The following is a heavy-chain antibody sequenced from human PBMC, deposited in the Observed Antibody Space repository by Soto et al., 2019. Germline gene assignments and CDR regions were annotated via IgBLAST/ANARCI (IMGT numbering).Heavy chain of an antibody. CDR1: GFTFSSYA. Sequence: GGSLRLSCAASGFTFSSYAMSWVRQAPGKGLEWVSAISGSGGSTYYADSVKGRFTISRDNSKNTLYLQMNSLRAEDTAVYYCAKGARGDYDILTGRIQHFDYWGQGTLVTVSS. CDR3: AKGARGDYDILTGRIQHFDY. V-gene: IGHV3-23*01. CDR2: ISGSGGST. J-gene: IGHJ4*02. D-gene: IGHD3-9*01.